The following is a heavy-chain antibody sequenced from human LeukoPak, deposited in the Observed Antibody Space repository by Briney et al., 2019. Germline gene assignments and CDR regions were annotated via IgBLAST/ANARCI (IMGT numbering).Heavy chain of an antibody. D-gene: IGHD1-26*01. Sequence: SVKVSCKASGYTFTSCDINWVRQATGQGLEWMGGIIPIFGTANYAQKFQGRVTITADESTSTAYMELSSLRSEDTAVYYCAIGIRKGATDFDYWGQGTLVTVSS. V-gene: IGHV1-69*13. J-gene: IGHJ4*02. CDR3: AIGIRKGATDFDY. CDR2: IIPIFGTA. CDR1: GYTFTSCD.